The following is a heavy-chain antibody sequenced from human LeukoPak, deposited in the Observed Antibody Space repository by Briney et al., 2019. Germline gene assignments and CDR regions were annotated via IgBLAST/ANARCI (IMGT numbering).Heavy chain of an antibody. CDR2: ISSSSSYI. D-gene: IGHD3-22*01. CDR1: GFTFSSYS. V-gene: IGHV3-21*01. Sequence: PGGSLRLSCAASGFTFSSYSVNWVRQAPGKGLEWVSSISSSSSYIYYADSVKGRFIISRDNAKNSLYLQMNSLRAEDTAVYYCARGPITMIVVVNFDYWGQGTLVTVSS. J-gene: IGHJ4*02. CDR3: ARGPITMIVVVNFDY.